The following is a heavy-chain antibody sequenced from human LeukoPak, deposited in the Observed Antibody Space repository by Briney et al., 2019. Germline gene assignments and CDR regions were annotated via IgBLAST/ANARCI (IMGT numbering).Heavy chain of an antibody. V-gene: IGHV1-46*01. Sequence: RASVKVSCKASGYTVTSYYMHWVRQAPGQGLEWMGIINPSGGSTSYAQKFQGRVTMTRDTSTSTVYMELSSLRSEDTAVYYCARDSEYSTSTFVNYYVDYWGQGTLVTVSS. CDR2: INPSGGST. J-gene: IGHJ4*02. CDR1: GYTVTSYY. D-gene: IGHD5-18*01. CDR3: ARDSEYSTSTFVNYYVDY.